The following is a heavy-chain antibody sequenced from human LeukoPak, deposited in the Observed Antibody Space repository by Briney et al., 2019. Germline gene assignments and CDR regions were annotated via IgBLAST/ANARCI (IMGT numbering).Heavy chain of an antibody. D-gene: IGHD1-14*01. CDR2: IGPTGSDR. V-gene: IGHV3-21*06. CDR3: ATETNGRHYDY. CDR1: GLTFSTSG. Sequence: GGSLRLSCTASGLTFSTSGFNWVRQAPGKGLEWVASIGPTGSDRYHADSIKGRFTISRDNANNFLYLQMNSLRAEDTAVYYCATETNGRHYDYWSQGTLLTVSS. J-gene: IGHJ4*02.